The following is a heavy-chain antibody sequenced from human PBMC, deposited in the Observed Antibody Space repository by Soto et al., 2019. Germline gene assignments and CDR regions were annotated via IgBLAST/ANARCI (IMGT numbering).Heavy chain of an antibody. CDR3: ARGPRYYDILTGYYWRNFHGQIDY. Sequence: PSETLSLTCAVYGGSFSGYYWSWIRQPPGKGLEWIGEINHSGSTNYNPSLKSRVTISVDTSKNQFSLKLSSVTAADTAVYYCARGPRYYDILTGYYWRNFHGQIDYWGQGTLVTVSS. V-gene: IGHV4-34*01. CDR2: INHSGST. CDR1: GGSFSGYY. D-gene: IGHD3-9*01. J-gene: IGHJ4*02.